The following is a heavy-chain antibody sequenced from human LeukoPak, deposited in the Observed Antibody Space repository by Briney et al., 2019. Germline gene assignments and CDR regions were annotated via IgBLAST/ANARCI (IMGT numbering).Heavy chain of an antibody. CDR1: GGSISSYY. D-gene: IGHD2-15*01. Sequence: PSETLSLTCTVSGGSISSYYWSWIRQPPGKGLEWIGYIYYSGSTNYNPSLKSRVTISVGTSKNQFSLKLSSVTAADTAVYYCARAYCSGGSCYSLSGYYYMDVWGKGTTVTVSS. CDR3: ARAYCSGGSCYSLSGYYYMDV. J-gene: IGHJ6*03. V-gene: IGHV4-59*01. CDR2: IYYSGST.